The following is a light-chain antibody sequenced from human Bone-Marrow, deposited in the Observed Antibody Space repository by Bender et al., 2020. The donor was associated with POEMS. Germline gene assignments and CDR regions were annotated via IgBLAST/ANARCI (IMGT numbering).Light chain of an antibody. J-gene: IGLJ2*01. CDR3: HSADSNGVPHAV. CDR2: DVH. Sequence: QSALTQPASVSGSPGQTITISCTGTTSDVGTYNFVSWYQQQPFQAPNLLIYDVHKLHTGVSSRFSGSKSANTASLTISGVQAEDEADYYCHSADSNGVPHAVFGGGTKLTVL. V-gene: IGLV2-14*03. CDR1: TSDVGTYNF.